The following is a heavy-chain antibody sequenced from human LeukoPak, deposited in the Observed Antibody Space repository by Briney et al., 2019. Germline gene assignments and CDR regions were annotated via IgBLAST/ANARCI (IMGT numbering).Heavy chain of an antibody. V-gene: IGHV4-39*07. D-gene: IGHD3-16*02. J-gene: IGHJ4*02. Sequence: SETLSLTCTVSGGSISSSSYYWGWIRQPPGKGLEWIGSIYYSGSTYYNPSLKSRVTISVDTSKNQFSLKLSSVTAADTAVYYCAKDWPVDYVWGSYRYTSIDYWGQGTLVTVSS. CDR3: AKDWPVDYVWGSYRYTSIDY. CDR1: GGSISSSSYY. CDR2: IYYSGST.